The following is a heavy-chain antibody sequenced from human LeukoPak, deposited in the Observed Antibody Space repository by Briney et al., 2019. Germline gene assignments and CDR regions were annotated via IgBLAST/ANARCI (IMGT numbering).Heavy chain of an antibody. CDR3: TTSRWLRPPSADY. V-gene: IGHV3-15*01. Sequence: GGSLRLSCAASGFTFTNAWMSWVRQASGKGLEWVGRIKSKTDGGTIDYAAPVKGRFSISRDDLKDTLYLQMDSLKIEDTAVYYCTTSRWLRPPSADYWGQGTLVTVSS. CDR2: IKSKTDGGTI. J-gene: IGHJ4*02. D-gene: IGHD5-12*01. CDR1: GFTFTNAW.